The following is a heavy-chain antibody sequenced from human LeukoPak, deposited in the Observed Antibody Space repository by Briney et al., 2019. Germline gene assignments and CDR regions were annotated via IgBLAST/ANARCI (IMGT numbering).Heavy chain of an antibody. V-gene: IGHV1-69*06. Sequence: GASVKVSCKASGGTFSSNAISWVRQVPGQGPEWMGGIFPISDTTNYAQKFQVRVTFTADKSTSTAYMELSSLRSEDTAVYYCARDVGYSNYVGAFDIWGQGTMVTVSS. CDR3: ARDVGYSNYVGAFDI. J-gene: IGHJ3*02. CDR2: IFPISDTT. CDR1: GGTFSSNA. D-gene: IGHD4-11*01.